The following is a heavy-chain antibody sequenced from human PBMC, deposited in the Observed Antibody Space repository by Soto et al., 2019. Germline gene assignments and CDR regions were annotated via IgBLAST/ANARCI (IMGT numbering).Heavy chain of an antibody. CDR2: IYYSGST. CDR3: AVGTGGTMTTVTTGAFDI. V-gene: IGHV4-59*12. D-gene: IGHD4-17*01. J-gene: IGHJ3*02. CDR1: GGSISSYY. Sequence: TLSLTCTVSGGSISSYYWSWIRHPPGKELEWLGYIYYSGSTNYNPSLKSRVTISVDTSKNQFSLKLSSVTAADTAVYYCAVGTGGTMTTVTTGAFDIWGQGTMVTVSS.